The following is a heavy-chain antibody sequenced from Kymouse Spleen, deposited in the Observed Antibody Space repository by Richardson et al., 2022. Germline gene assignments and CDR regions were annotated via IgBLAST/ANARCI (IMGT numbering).Heavy chain of an antibody. CDR2: ISWNSGSI. J-gene: IGHJ6*02. CDR1: GFTFDDYA. CDR3: AKDEAAAAGTLYYYYGMDV. Sequence: EVQLVESGGGLVQPGRSLRLSCAASGFTFDDYAMHWVRQAPGKGLEWVSGISWNSGSIGYADSVKGRFTISRDNAKNSLYLQMNSLRAEDTALYYCAKDEAAAAGTLYYYYGMDVWGQGTTVTVSS. V-gene: IGHV3-9*01. D-gene: IGHD6-13*01.